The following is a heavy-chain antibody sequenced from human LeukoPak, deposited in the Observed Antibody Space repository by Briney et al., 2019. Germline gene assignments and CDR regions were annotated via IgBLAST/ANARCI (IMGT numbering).Heavy chain of an antibody. CDR2: IYTSGST. CDR1: GGSISSGSYY. CDR3: ARDYSSSSGGNSNRAYYFDY. J-gene: IGHJ4*02. V-gene: IGHV4-61*02. D-gene: IGHD6-6*01. Sequence: SQTLSLTCTVSGGSISSGSYYWSWIRQPAGKGLEWIGRIYTSGSTNYNPSLKSRVTISVDTSKNQFPLKLSSVTAADTAVYHCARDYSSSSGGNSNRAYYFDYWGQGTLVTVSS.